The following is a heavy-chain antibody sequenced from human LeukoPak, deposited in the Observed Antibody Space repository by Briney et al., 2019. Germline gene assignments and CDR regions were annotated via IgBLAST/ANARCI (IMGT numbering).Heavy chain of an antibody. CDR1: GGSFSSEA. J-gene: IGHJ4*02. CDR2: IIPIFGTA. V-gene: IGHV1-69*05. D-gene: IGHD2-15*01. CDR3: GRKAGDCGGGSCYSIDY. Sequence: SVKVSCKAFGGSFSSEAISWVRQASGQGLEWMGGIIPIFGTANYAQKFQGRVTITTDESTSTAYMEVSSLRSEDTAVYYCGRKAGDCGGGSCYSIDYWGQGTLVTVSS.